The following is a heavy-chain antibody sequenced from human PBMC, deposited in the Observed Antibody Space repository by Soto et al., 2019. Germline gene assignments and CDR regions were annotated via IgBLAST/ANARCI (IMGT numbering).Heavy chain of an antibody. J-gene: IGHJ4*02. V-gene: IGHV4-30-4*01. CDR1: GGSISSGDDY. Sequence: PSETLSLTCTVSGGSISSGDDYWSWIRQPPGKGREWIGYIYYSGSTYYNPSLKSRVTISVDTSKNQFSLKLSSVTAADTAVYYCARGLGQLVLVDYWGQGTLVTVSS. D-gene: IGHD6-6*01. CDR2: IYYSGST. CDR3: ARGLGQLVLVDY.